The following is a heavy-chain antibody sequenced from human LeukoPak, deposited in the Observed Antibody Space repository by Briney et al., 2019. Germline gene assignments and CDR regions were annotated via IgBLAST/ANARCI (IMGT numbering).Heavy chain of an antibody. V-gene: IGHV4/OR15-8*02. CDR1: EDSVSNSRW. CDR3: ARSLAVPGEFDD. Sequence: SETLSLTCDVSEDSVSNSRWWSWVRQSPGKGLEWIAKIYRDGNAGYNPSLRGRVTISMDKSRNQFSLTLHSVTAADTAMYYCARSLAVPGEFDDWGQGTLVTVSS. J-gene: IGHJ4*02. CDR2: IYRDGNA. D-gene: IGHD6-19*01.